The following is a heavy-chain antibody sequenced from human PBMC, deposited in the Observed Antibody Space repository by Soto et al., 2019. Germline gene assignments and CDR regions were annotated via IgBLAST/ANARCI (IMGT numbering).Heavy chain of an antibody. V-gene: IGHV3-30*18. J-gene: IGHJ6*02. Sequence: GGSLRLSCAASGFTFSSYGMHWVRQAPGKGLEWVAVISYDGSNKYYADSVKGRFTISRDNSKNTLYLQMNSLRAEDTAVYYCAKDSGSGYDYYGMDVWGQGTTVTVSS. CDR3: AKDSGSGYDYYGMDV. D-gene: IGHD3-10*01. CDR1: GFTFSSYG. CDR2: ISYDGSNK.